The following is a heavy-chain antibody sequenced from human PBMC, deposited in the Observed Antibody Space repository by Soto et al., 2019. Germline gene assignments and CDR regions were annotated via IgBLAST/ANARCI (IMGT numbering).Heavy chain of an antibody. CDR1: GCSVSSGSYY. Sequence: PSETLSLTCTVSGCSVSSGSYYWSWIRQPPGKGLEWIGYIYYSGSTNYNPSLKSRVTISVDTSKNQFSLKLSSVTAADTAVYYCARDRTGAARRTRDWFDPWGQGTLVTVSS. CDR2: IYYSGST. D-gene: IGHD6-6*01. J-gene: IGHJ5*02. V-gene: IGHV4-61*01. CDR3: ARDRTGAARRTRDWFDP.